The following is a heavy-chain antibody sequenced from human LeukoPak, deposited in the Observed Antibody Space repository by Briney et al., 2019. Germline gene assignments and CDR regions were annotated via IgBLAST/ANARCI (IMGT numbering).Heavy chain of an antibody. V-gene: IGHV4-38-2*02. CDR1: GYSISSGYY. CDR2: IYHSGST. Sequence: SETLSLTCTVSGYSISSGYYWGWIRQPPGKGLEWIGSIYHSGSTYYNPSLKSRVTMSVDTSKNQFSLKLSSVTAADTAMYYCARDQPYMDVWGKGTTVTVSS. CDR3: ARDQPYMDV. J-gene: IGHJ6*03.